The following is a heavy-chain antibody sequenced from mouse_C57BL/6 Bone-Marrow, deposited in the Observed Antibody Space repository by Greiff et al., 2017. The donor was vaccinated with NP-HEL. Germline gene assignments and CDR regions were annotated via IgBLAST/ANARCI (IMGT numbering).Heavy chain of an antibody. V-gene: IGHV5-6*01. J-gene: IGHJ1*03. CDR3: ARHNFEYDVDGPYWDFGF. Sequence: EVKLVESGGDLVKPGGSLKLSCAASGFTFSSYGMSWVRQTPDKRLEWVATISSGGSYTYYPDSVKGRFTISRDNAKNTLYLQMSSLKSEETAIYYCARHNFEYDVDGPYWDFGFWGTGTTVTVSS. CDR2: ISSGGSYT. D-gene: IGHD2-4*01. CDR1: GFTFSSYG.